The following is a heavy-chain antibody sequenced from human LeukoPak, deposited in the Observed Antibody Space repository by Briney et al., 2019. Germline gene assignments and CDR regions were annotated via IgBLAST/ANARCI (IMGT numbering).Heavy chain of an antibody. CDR3: TRLTVGATTDY. V-gene: IGHV3-73*01. CDR1: GFTFSGSA. J-gene: IGHJ4*02. D-gene: IGHD1-26*01. Sequence: GGSLGLSCAASGFTFSGSAMHWVRQASGKGLEWVGRIRAKVHSYATAYAASVKGRFTTSRDDSKNTAYLQMNSLKTEDTAIYYCTRLTVGATTDYRGQGALVTVSS. CDR2: IRAKVHSYAT.